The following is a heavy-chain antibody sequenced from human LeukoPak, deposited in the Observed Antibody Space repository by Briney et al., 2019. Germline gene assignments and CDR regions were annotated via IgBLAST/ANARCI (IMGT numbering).Heavy chain of an antibody. CDR1: GYTLTELS. Sequence: ASVRVSCKVSGYTLTELSMHWVRQAPGKGLEWMGGFDPEDGETIYAQKFQGRVTMTEDTSTDTAYMELSSLRSEDTAVYYCAIDLCSGGSWFHFCGMDVWGQGSTVPVSS. V-gene: IGHV1-24*01. CDR2: FDPEDGET. J-gene: IGHJ6*02. CDR3: AIDLCSGGSWFHFCGMDV. D-gene: IGHD2-15*01.